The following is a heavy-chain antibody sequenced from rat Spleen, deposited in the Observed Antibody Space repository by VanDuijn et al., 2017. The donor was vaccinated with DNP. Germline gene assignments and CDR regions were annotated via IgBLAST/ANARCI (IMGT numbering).Heavy chain of an antibody. CDR3: TRQLGLDY. Sequence: EVQLVESDGGLVQPGRSLKLSCAASGFTFSNYGMAWVRQAPTKGLEWVATISYDGSSTWYRDSVKGRFTISRDNAKRILFLEMDSLRSEDTATYYCTRQLGLDYWGQGVMVTVSS. CDR1: GFTFSNYG. V-gene: IGHV5-29*01. D-gene: IGHD5-1*01. CDR2: ISYDGSST. J-gene: IGHJ2*01.